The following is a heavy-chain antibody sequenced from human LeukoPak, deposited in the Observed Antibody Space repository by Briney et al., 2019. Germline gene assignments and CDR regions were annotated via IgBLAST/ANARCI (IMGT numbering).Heavy chain of an antibody. Sequence: GGSLRLSCAASGFTFNDYYMNWIRQAPGKGLEWVSYISSSGSSIHYADSVKGRFTISRDNAKNSLFLQMNSLRAEDTAVYYCVRASYYYDTSGSPRGWFDPWGQGTLVTVSS. V-gene: IGHV3-11*01. J-gene: IGHJ5*02. CDR1: GFTFNDYY. D-gene: IGHD3-22*01. CDR2: ISSSGSSI. CDR3: VRASYYYDTSGSPRGWFDP.